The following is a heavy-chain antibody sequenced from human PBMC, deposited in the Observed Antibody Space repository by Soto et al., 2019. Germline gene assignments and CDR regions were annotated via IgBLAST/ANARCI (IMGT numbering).Heavy chain of an antibody. D-gene: IGHD6-19*01. CDR2: TYYRSNWRH. V-gene: IGHV6-1*01. CDR3: ARGVAGSGFDR. Sequence: PSQTLSLTCAISGDSVSSNTAAWNWIRSSPSRGLEWLGRTYYRSNWRHDYAVSVKSRITVNPDTSKNHFSLQLNSVTPDDTAVYYCARGVAGSGFDRWGQGTLVT. J-gene: IGHJ4*02. CDR1: GDSVSSNTAA.